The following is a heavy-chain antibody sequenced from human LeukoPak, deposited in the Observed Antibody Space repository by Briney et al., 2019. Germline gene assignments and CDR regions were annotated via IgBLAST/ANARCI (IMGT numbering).Heavy chain of an antibody. D-gene: IGHD2-15*01. Sequence: PRRSLRLSCAASGFTFSSYAMHWVRQAPGKGLEWVAVISYDGSNKYYADSVKGRFTISRDNSKNTLYLQMNSLRAEDTAVYYCAREGLRRFDYWGQGTLVTVSS. CDR1: GFTFSSYA. J-gene: IGHJ4*02. CDR2: ISYDGSNK. CDR3: AREGLRRFDY. V-gene: IGHV3-30*04.